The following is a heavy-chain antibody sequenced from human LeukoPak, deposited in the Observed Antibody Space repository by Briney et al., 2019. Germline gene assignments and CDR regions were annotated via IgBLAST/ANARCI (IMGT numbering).Heavy chain of an antibody. CDR2: IYYSGST. CDR3: AGWLRRDDY. CDR1: GGSISNYY. Sequence: SETLSLTCTVSGGSISNYYWSWIRQPPGKGLEWIGYIYYSGSTNYNPSLKSRVTISVDTSKNQFSLKPSSVTAADTAVYYCAGWLRRDDYWGQGTLVTVSS. J-gene: IGHJ4*02. D-gene: IGHD5-24*01. V-gene: IGHV4-59*01.